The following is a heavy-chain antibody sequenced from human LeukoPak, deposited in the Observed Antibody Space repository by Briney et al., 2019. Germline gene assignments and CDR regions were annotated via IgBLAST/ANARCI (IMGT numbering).Heavy chain of an antibody. CDR2: ISSSGSTI. D-gene: IGHD6-19*01. J-gene: IGHJ4*02. CDR1: GFTFRDYY. V-gene: IGHV3-11*01. CDR3: AKDLINQWLDPYFDY. Sequence: GGSLRLSCAASGFTFRDYYMSWIRQAPGKGLEWVSYISSSGSTIYYADSVKGRFTISRDNAKNSLYLQMNSLRAEDTAVYYCAKDLINQWLDPYFDYWGQGTLVTVSS.